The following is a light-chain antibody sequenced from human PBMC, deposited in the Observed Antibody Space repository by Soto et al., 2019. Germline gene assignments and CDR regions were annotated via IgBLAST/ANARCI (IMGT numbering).Light chain of an antibody. Sequence: QSVLTQPASVSGSHRQSITISCTGTSSDVGAYDFVSWYQQHPDKAPKLMIYEVSNRPSGVSNRFSGSKSVNTATLTISGLQAEDEADYYCSSYTSSSTRVFGTGTKVTVL. J-gene: IGLJ1*01. V-gene: IGLV2-14*03. CDR3: SSYTSSSTRV. CDR1: SSDVGAYDF. CDR2: EVS.